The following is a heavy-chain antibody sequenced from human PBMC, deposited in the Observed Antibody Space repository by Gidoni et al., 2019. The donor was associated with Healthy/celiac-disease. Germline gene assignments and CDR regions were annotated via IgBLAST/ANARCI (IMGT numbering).Heavy chain of an antibody. CDR3: AREYCSGGSCYSSYYYYGMDV. CDR2: INPSGGST. J-gene: IGHJ6*02. CDR1: GYTFTSYY. V-gene: IGHV1-46*01. Sequence: QVQLVQSGAEVKKPGASVKVSCKASGYTFTSYYMHWVRQAPGQGLEWMGIINPSGGSTSYAQKFQGRVTMTRDTSTSTVYMELSSLRSEDTAVYYCAREYCSGGSCYSSYYYYGMDVWGQGTTVTVSS. D-gene: IGHD2-15*01.